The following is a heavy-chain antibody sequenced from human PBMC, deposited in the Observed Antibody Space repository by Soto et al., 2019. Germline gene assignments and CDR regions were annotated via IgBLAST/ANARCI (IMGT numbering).Heavy chain of an antibody. V-gene: IGHV4-31*11. CDR2: IYYSGST. CDR1: GGSISSGGYY. J-gene: IGHJ3*02. D-gene: IGHD3-3*01. Sequence: SETLSLTCAVSGGSISSGGYYWSWIRQHPGKGLEWIGYIYYSGSTYYNPSLKSRVTISVDTSKNQFSLKLSSVTAADTAVYYCARXGRSITIFGVANEAFDIWGQGTMVTVSS. CDR3: ARXGRSITIFGVANEAFDI.